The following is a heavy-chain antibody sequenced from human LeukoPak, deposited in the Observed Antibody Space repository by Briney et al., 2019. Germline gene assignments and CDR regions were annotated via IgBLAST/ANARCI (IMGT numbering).Heavy chain of an antibody. CDR3: ARASYSSGWSVVYY. D-gene: IGHD6-19*01. CDR1: GYTFSGYY. V-gene: IGHV1-2*02. CDR2: INPNSGGT. J-gene: IGHJ4*02. Sequence: ASVKVSCKASGYTFSGYYMHWVRQAPGQGLEWVGWINPNSGGTNYAQKFQGRVTMTRDTSISTAYMELSRLRSDDTAVYYCARASYSSGWSVVYYWGQGTLVTVSS.